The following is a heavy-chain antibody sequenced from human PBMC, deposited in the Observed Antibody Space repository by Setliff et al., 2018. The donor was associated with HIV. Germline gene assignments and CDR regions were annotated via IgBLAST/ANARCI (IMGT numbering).Heavy chain of an antibody. V-gene: IGHV3-30*02. Sequence: GGSLRLSCAASGFTFRDYGMHWVRQAPGKGLEWVAFIRYDGSNKYYADSVKGRFTISRDNSKNTLYLQMSSLRAEDTAVYYCAKTSSSSEYYFDYWGQGTLVTVSS. D-gene: IGHD6-13*01. CDR1: GFTFRDYG. CDR3: AKTSSSSEYYFDY. CDR2: IRYDGSNK. J-gene: IGHJ4*02.